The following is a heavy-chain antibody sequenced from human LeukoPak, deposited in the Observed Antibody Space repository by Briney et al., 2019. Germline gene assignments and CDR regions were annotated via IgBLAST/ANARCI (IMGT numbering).Heavy chain of an antibody. V-gene: IGHV3-74*01. D-gene: IGHD6-19*01. CDR3: ARAMAVAGTRDWFDP. CDR2: INSDGSST. CDR1: GFTFSSYW. Sequence: GVSLRLSCAASGFTFSSYWMHWVRQAPGKGLVWVSRINSDGSSTSYADSVKGRFTISRDNAKNTLYLQMNSLRAEDTAVYYCARAMAVAGTRDWFDPWGQGTLVTVSS. J-gene: IGHJ5*02.